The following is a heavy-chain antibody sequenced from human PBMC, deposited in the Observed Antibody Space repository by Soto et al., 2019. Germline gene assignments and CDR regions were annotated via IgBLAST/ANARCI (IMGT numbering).Heavy chain of an antibody. J-gene: IGHJ6*02. D-gene: IGHD4-17*01. Sequence: QVTWKESGPALVKPTETLTMTCTVSGFSLTTGKMGVSWIRQPPGKALEWLAHIFSDNERSYSTSLQGRLTISKDTSGSQVVLSMTNVDPVDTATYYCARMNVDSYQFYYALDVWGQGTTVTVSS. CDR1: GFSLTTGKMG. CDR3: ARMNVDSYQFYYALDV. CDR2: IFSDNER. V-gene: IGHV2-26*01.